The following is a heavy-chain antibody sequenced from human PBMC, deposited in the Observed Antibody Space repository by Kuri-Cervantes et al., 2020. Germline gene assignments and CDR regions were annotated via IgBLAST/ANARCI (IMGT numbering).Heavy chain of an antibody. J-gene: IGHJ4*02. CDR3: ARGAVSFDY. CDR2: ISWNSGSI. Sequence: GGSLRLSCAASGFTFSNAWMSWVRQAPGKGLEWVSGISWNSGSIGYADSVKGRFTISRDNAKNSLYLQMNSLRAEDTAVYYCARGAVSFDYWGQGTLVTVSS. D-gene: IGHD6-19*01. V-gene: IGHV3-48*04. CDR1: GFTFSNAW.